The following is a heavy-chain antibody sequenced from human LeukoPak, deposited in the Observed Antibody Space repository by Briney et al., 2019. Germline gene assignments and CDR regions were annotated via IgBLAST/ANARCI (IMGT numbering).Heavy chain of an antibody. Sequence: GDSLKITCQGSVYSCNTYWIAWVRQMPGKGLDWMGINYPGDSHTRYSPSFQGQITMSADKSINTAYLRCSSLKASDTAMYYSARAYYCGGGGCKLEYWGQGTLVTVSS. CDR2: NYPGDSHT. V-gene: IGHV5-51*01. D-gene: IGHD2-21*01. CDR1: VYSCNTYW. CDR3: ARAYYCGGGGCKLEY. J-gene: IGHJ1*01.